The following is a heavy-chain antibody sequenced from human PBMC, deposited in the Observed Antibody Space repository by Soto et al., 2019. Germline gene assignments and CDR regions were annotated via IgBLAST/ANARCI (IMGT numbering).Heavy chain of an antibody. V-gene: IGHV4-31*03. Sequence: QVQLQESGPGLVKPAQTLSLPCTVSGGPISSGGYFWSWIRQHPGKGLEWIGFIYYSGSTYYNPSLKRRVTISVDTSKNQFSLKLSSVTAADTAVYYCAREGAAPYYYSGMDVWGQGTTVTVSS. CDR2: IYYSGST. CDR3: AREGAAPYYYSGMDV. CDR1: GGPISSGGYF. D-gene: IGHD6-6*01. J-gene: IGHJ6*02.